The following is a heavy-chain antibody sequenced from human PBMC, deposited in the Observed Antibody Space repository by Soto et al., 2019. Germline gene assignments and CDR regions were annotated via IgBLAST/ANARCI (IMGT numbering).Heavy chain of an antibody. Sequence: GGSLRLSCAASGFTFSGSAVHWVHQASGKGLEWVGRIRSKVNSYATTYAASVKGRFIISRDDSKNTAYLQMNSLKSDDTAVYYCTRHEAYCGGDCLKFDWFDPWSQGSLVTVSS. V-gene: IGHV3-73*01. CDR3: TRHEAYCGGDCLKFDWFDP. J-gene: IGHJ5*02. CDR2: IRSKVNSYAT. CDR1: GFTFSGSA. D-gene: IGHD2-21*02.